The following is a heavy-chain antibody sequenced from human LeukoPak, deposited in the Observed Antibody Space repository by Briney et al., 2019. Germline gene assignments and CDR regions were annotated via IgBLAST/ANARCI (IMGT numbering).Heavy chain of an antibody. CDR2: ISHDGNNQ. J-gene: IGHJ4*02. Sequence: PGGSLRLSCAASGFTFSSYAMHWVRQAPGKGLEWVAVISHDGNNQYYADSVKGRFIISRDNSKNTLYLQMNSLRAEDTAVVYCARESQRGYSTSWFDYWGQGTLVTVSS. D-gene: IGHD6-13*01. CDR3: ARESQRGYSTSWFDY. V-gene: IGHV3-30*04. CDR1: GFTFSSYA.